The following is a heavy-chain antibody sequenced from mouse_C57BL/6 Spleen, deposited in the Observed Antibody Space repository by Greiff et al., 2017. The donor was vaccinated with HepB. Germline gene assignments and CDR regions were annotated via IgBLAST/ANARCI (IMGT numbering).Heavy chain of an antibody. V-gene: IGHV5-6*01. Sequence: EVKLVESGGDLVKPGGSLKLSCAASGFTFSSYGMSWVRQTPDKRLEWVATISSGGSYTYYPDSVKGRFTISGDNAKNTLYLQMSSLKSEDTAMYYCARQGGYGGFAYWGQGTLVTVSA. CDR1: GFTFSSYG. CDR3: ARQGGYGGFAY. J-gene: IGHJ3*01. D-gene: IGHD1-1*02. CDR2: ISSGGSYT.